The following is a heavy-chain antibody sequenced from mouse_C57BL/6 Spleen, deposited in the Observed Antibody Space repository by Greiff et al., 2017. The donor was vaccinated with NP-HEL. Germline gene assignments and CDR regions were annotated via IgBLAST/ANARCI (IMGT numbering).Heavy chain of an antibody. CDR3: ASPIYYSGSSLFAY. V-gene: IGHV1-81*01. CDR2: IYPRSGNT. Sequence: VQLQQSGAELARPGASVKLSCKASGYTFTSYGISWVKQRTGQGLEWIGEIYPRSGNTYYNEKFKGKATLTADKSSSTAYMELRSLTSEDSAVYFCASPIYYSGSSLFAYWGQGTLVTVSA. J-gene: IGHJ3*01. CDR1: GYTFTSYG. D-gene: IGHD1-1*01.